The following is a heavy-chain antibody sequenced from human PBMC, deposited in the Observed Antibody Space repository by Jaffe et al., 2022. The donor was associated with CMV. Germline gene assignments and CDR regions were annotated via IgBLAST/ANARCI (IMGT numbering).Heavy chain of an antibody. D-gene: IGHD3-3*01. CDR2: IIPIFNTI. J-gene: IGHJ5*02. Sequence: QVQLVQSGAEVKKPGSSVKVSCRASGGTLGKYAISWVRQAPGQGLEWMGTIIPIFNTINYAQRFQGRVTISADKSTATAFMELNSLGSEDTAIYYCVRAGETEDYDFWIGYYSWFDPWGQGTLVTVSS. CDR1: GGTLGKYA. V-gene: IGHV1-69*06. CDR3: VRAGETEDYDFWIGYYSWFDP.